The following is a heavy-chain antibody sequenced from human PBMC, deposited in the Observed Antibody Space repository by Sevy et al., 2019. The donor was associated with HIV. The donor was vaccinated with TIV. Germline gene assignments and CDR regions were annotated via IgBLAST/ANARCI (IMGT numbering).Heavy chain of an antibody. CDR3: AGDASSYCTSYSCYGGWFDP. Sequence: ASVKVSCKASGGTFSSYAINWVRQAPGQGLEWMGRIIPIPGIPNYGQKFQGRVTITAYKSTGTAYMELSSLRSEDTAVYYSAGDASSYCTSYSCYGGWFDPWGQGTLVTVSS. CDR2: IIPIPGIP. D-gene: IGHD2-2*01. V-gene: IGHV1-69*04. CDR1: GGTFSSYA. J-gene: IGHJ5*02.